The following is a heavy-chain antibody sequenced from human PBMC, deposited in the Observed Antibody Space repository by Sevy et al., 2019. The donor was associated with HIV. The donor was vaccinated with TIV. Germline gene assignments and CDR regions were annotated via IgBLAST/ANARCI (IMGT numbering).Heavy chain of an antibody. V-gene: IGHV3-23*01. CDR2: ISGSGGST. CDR1: GFTFSSYA. CDR3: AKNGRRGGQLGDFDY. J-gene: IGHJ4*02. D-gene: IGHD3-10*01. Sequence: GGSLRLSCAASGFTFSSYAMSWVRQAPGKGLEWVSAISGSGGSTYYAHSVKGRFTISRDNSKNTLYLQMNSLRAEDTAVYYCAKNGRRGGQLGDFDYWGQGTLVTVSS.